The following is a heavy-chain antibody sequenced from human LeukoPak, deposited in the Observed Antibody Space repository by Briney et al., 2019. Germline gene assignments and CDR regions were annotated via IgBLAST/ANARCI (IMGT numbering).Heavy chain of an antibody. V-gene: IGHV5-51*01. Sequence: GESLKISCKGSGYSFTKYWIGWVRQMPGKGLEWMGIIYPGDSDIRYSPSFQGQVTISADKSISIAYLQWSSLKASDTAMYHCARHFGYSGYDGDYWGQGTLVTVSS. D-gene: IGHD5-12*01. CDR1: GYSFTKYW. CDR2: IYPGDSDI. J-gene: IGHJ4*02. CDR3: ARHFGYSGYDGDY.